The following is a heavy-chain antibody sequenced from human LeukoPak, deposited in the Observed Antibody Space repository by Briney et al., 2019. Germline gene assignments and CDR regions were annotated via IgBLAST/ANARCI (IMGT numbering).Heavy chain of an antibody. J-gene: IGHJ6*03. CDR3: AKVRYWYYDPTYYMDV. Sequence: GGSLRLSCAASGFTFSSYAMHWVRQAPGKGLEWVAVISYDGSNKYYADSVKGRFTISRDNSKNTLYLQMNSLRAGDTAVYYRAKVRYWYYDPTYYMDVWGKGTTVTVSS. CDR1: GFTFSSYA. D-gene: IGHD3-3*01. CDR2: ISYDGSNK. V-gene: IGHV3-30*04.